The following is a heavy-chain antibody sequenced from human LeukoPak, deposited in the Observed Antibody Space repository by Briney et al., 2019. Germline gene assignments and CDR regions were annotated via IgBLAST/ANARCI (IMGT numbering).Heavy chain of an antibody. J-gene: IGHJ4*02. CDR1: GFTFSSYS. CDR2: ISSSSSYI. V-gene: IGHV3-21*01. CDR3: ARDPDSSGPGVYFDY. D-gene: IGHD3-22*01. Sequence: GGSLRLSCAASGFTFSSYSMNWVRQAPGKGLEWVSSISSSSSYIYYAESVKGRFTISRDNAKNSLYLQMNSLRAEDTAVYYCARDPDSSGPGVYFDYWGQGTLVTVSS.